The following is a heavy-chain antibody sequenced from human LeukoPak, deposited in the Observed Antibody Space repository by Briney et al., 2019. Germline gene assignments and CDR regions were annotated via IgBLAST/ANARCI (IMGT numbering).Heavy chain of an antibody. J-gene: IGHJ6*03. Sequence: SETLSLTCAVYGGSFSGYYWSWIRQPPGKGLEWIGEIKISGNTNYNPSLKSRVTISVDTSKNQFSLKLSSVTAADTAVYYCARSSRQFMVRTKMNYYYYMDVWGKGTTVTVTS. CDR3: ARSSRQFMVRTKMNYYYYMDV. CDR1: GGSFSGYY. CDR2: IKISGNT. V-gene: IGHV4-34*01. D-gene: IGHD3-10*01.